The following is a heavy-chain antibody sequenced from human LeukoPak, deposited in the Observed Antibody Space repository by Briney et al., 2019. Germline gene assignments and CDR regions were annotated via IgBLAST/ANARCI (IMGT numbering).Heavy chain of an antibody. CDR2: ISYDGSNK. CDR3: ANTPDSTIFGVAPDY. CDR1: GFTFSDCA. V-gene: IGHV3-30-3*01. Sequence: PGGSLRLSCAASGFTFSDCAMHWVRQAPGKGLEWVAVISYDGSNKYYADSVKGRFTISRDSSKNTLYLQMNSLRAEDTAVYYCANTPDSTIFGVAPDYWGQGTLVTVSS. J-gene: IGHJ4*02. D-gene: IGHD3-3*01.